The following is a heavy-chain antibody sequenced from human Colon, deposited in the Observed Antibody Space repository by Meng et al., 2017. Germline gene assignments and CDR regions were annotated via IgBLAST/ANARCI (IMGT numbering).Heavy chain of an antibody. CDR3: AGARATVTTLEPFNL. CDR2: IFYTGST. CDR1: GGSVSSGGYY. Sequence: VQLQESGPGLVKPSQTLSLTCTVSGGSVSSGGYYWSWIRQRPGKGLEYIGYIFYTGSTYYSPSLKSRLTFSLDTSKNQFSLKLDFATAADTAVYYCAGARATVTTLEPFNLWGRGTLVTVSS. J-gene: IGHJ2*01. D-gene: IGHD4-17*01. V-gene: IGHV4-31*03.